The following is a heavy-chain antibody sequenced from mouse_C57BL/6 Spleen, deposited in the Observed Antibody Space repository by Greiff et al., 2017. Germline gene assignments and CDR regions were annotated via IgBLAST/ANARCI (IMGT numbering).Heavy chain of an antibody. V-gene: IGHV1-55*01. CDR2: IYPGSGST. J-gene: IGHJ2*01. CDR3: ARGGSGYGY. D-gene: IGHD3-2*02. Sequence: QVQLQQPGAELVKPGASVKMSCKASGYTFTSYWITWVKQRPGQGLEWIGDIYPGSGSTNYNEKFKSKATLTVDTSSSTAYMQLSSLTTEDTAVFSCARGGSGYGYWGRGTTLTVST. CDR1: GYTFTSYW.